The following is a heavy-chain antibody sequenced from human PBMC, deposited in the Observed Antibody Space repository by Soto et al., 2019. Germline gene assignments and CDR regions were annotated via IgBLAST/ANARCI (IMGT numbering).Heavy chain of an antibody. V-gene: IGHV4-31*03. J-gene: IGHJ6*02. Sequence: SETLSLTCTFSGGSISIGGYYWSWIRQHPGKGLEWIGYVYYSGSTFYNPSLKTRVTMSVDTSKNQFSLKLSSVTAADKAVYYCARDHYGMDVWGQGTTVTVSS. CDR1: GGSISIGGYY. CDR2: VYYSGST. CDR3: ARDHYGMDV.